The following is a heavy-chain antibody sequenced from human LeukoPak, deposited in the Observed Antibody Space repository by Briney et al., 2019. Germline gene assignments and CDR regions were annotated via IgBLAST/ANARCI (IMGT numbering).Heavy chain of an antibody. CDR3: ASLDGGYGSVPFDP. D-gene: IGHD3-10*01. CDR2: INPSGGST. V-gene: IGHV1-46*01. CDR1: GYTFTSYY. J-gene: IGHJ5*02. Sequence: AAVKVSCKASGYTFTSYYMHWVGQAPGQGLEGVGIINPSGGSTSYAQKFQGRVTMTRDTSTSTVYMELSSLRSEDTAVYYCASLDGGYGSVPFDPWGQGTLVTVSS.